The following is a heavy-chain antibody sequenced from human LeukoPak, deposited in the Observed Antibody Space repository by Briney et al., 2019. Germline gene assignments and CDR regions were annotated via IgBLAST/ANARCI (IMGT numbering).Heavy chain of an antibody. V-gene: IGHV6-1*01. J-gene: IGHJ5*02. CDR3: ARRLTQYDCFDP. CDR1: GGSVSSNSVT. D-gene: IGHD2-2*01. Sequence: SQTLSLTCAISGGSVSSNSVTWNWIRQSPSRGLEWLGRTYYRSTWYNDYAVSVRGRITVNPDTSKNQFSLHLNSVTPEDTAVYYCARRLTQYDCFDPWGQGILVTVS. CDR2: TYYRSTWYN.